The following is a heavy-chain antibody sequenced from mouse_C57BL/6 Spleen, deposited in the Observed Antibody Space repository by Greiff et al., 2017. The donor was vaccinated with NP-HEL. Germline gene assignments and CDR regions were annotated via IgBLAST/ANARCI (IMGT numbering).Heavy chain of an antibody. CDR2: IYPGDGDT. J-gene: IGHJ2*01. CDR1: GYAFSSYW. V-gene: IGHV1-80*01. CDR3: ASVPTTVVAYDFDY. Sequence: QVQLQQSGAELVKPGASVKISCKASGYAFSSYWMNWVKQRPGKGLEWIGQIYPGDGDTNYNGKFKGKATLTAAKSSSTAYMQLSSLTSEDSAVYFCASVPTTVVAYDFDYWGQGTTLTVSS. D-gene: IGHD1-1*01.